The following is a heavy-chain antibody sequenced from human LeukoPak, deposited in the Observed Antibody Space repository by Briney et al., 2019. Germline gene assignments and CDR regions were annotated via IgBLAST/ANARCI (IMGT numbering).Heavy chain of an antibody. J-gene: IGHJ4*02. V-gene: IGHV3-21*01. CDR3: ARSTTYYYDSSGYYLFDY. D-gene: IGHD3-22*01. CDR2: ITSSSYI. CDR1: GFTFSSYS. Sequence: GGSLRLSCAASGFTFSSYSMNWVRQAPGKGLEWVSSITSSSYIYYADSVRGRFTISRDNAKNSLYLQMNSLRAEDPAVYYCARSTTYYYDSSGYYLFDYWGQGTLVTVSS.